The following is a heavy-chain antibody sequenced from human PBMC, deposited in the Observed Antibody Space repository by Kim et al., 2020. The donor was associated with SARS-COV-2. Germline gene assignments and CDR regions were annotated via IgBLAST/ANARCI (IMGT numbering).Heavy chain of an antibody. Sequence: SRVTISVDTSKNQFSLRLSSVTAADTAVYYCARHPTGHYYDSSGLGAFDYWGQGTLVTVSS. V-gene: IGHV4-39*01. D-gene: IGHD3-22*01. J-gene: IGHJ4*02. CDR3: ARHPTGHYYDSSGLGAFDY.